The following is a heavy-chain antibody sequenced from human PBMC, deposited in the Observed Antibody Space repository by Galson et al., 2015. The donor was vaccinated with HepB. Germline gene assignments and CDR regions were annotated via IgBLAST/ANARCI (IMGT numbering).Heavy chain of an antibody. V-gene: IGHV1-69*04. CDR3: ARDYYDSNGYYAGHLDF. D-gene: IGHD3-22*01. J-gene: IGHJ4*02. Sequence: PGQGLEWMGRIIPVRGITNYAQKFQGRVTITADKSTTTAYMELSSLGSDDTAVYFCARDYYDSNGYYAGHLDFWGQGTLVTVSS. CDR2: IIPVRGIT.